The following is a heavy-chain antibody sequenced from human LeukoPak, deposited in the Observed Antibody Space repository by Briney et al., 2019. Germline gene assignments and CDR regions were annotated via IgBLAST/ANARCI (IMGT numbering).Heavy chain of an antibody. V-gene: IGHV3-21*01. CDR3: ARGQRGVEMATIMRGGLDY. CDR2: ISSSSSYI. Sequence: GGSLRLSCAASGFTFSSYSMNWVRQAPGKGLEWVSSISSSSSYIYYADSVRGRFTISRDNAKNSLYLQMNSLRAEDAAVYYCARGQRGVEMATIMRGGLDYWGQGTLVTVSS. CDR1: GFTFSSYS. J-gene: IGHJ4*02. D-gene: IGHD5-24*01.